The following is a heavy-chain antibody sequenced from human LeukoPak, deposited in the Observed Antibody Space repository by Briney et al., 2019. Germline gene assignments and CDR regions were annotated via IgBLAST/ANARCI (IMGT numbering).Heavy chain of an antibody. CDR1: GFTFSSYA. V-gene: IGHV3-23*01. Sequence: GGSLRLSCAASGFTFSSYAMSWVRQAPGKGLEWVSAISGSGGSTYYAGSVKGRFTISRDNSKNTLYLQMNSLRAEDTAVYYCAKDHYDSSGYYYGFDYWGQGTLVTVSS. CDR2: ISGSGGST. J-gene: IGHJ4*02. CDR3: AKDHYDSSGYYYGFDY. D-gene: IGHD3-22*01.